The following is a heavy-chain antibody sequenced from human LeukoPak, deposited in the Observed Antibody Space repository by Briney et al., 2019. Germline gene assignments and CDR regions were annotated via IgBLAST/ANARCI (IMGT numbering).Heavy chain of an antibody. J-gene: IGHJ4*02. Sequence: PSETLSLTCTVSGGSISSSSYYWSWIRQPPGKELEWIGYIYYSGSTNYNPSLKSRVTISVDTSKSQFSLKLSSVTAADTAVYYCARLGGYGHFDYWGQGTLVTVSS. CDR1: GGSISSSSYY. V-gene: IGHV4-61*01. D-gene: IGHD5-12*01. CDR2: IYYSGST. CDR3: ARLGGYGHFDY.